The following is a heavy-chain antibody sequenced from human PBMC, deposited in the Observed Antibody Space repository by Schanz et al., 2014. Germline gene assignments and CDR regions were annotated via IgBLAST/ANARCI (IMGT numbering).Heavy chain of an antibody. V-gene: IGHV3-74*01. CDR1: GFTFSSYW. Sequence: VQLVESGGGLVQPGGSLRLSCAASGFTFSSYWMLWVRQAPAKGLVWVSRVNSDGSTTTYADSVKGRFIIFREKAKTPLYLQIDSLRAQDTAAYYCARGRGSTYYIESWGQGALVTVSS. CDR2: VNSDGSTT. J-gene: IGHJ4*02. CDR3: ARGRGSTYYIES. D-gene: IGHD6-6*01.